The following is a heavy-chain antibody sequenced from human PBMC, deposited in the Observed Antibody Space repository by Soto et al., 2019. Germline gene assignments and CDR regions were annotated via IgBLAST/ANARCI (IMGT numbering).Heavy chain of an antibody. D-gene: IGHD3-10*01. V-gene: IGHV3-30-3*01. Sequence: GGSLRLSCAASGFTFTAFGLHWVRQAPGKGLEWVGLISFDGTTKYFADSVRGRFTISRDNSKNMLFLQLNSLRVEDTVVYYCARHRDGGTYTYIDHWGPGTLVTVSS. J-gene: IGHJ4*02. CDR3: ARHRDGGTYTYIDH. CDR2: ISFDGTTK. CDR1: GFTFTAFG.